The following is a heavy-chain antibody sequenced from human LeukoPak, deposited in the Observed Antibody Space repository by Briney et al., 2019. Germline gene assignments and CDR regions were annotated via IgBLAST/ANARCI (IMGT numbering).Heavy chain of an antibody. V-gene: IGHV1-18*01. J-gene: IGHJ4*02. Sequence: ASVKVSCKASGYTFTSYGISWVRQAPGQGLEWMGWISAYNGNTNYAQKLQGRVTMTTDTSTSTAYMELRSLRSDDTAVYYCARDQFVNDGDWLFSPLDYWGQGTLVTVSS. CDR3: ARDQFVNDGDWLFSPLDY. CDR2: ISAYNGNT. D-gene: IGHD3-9*01. CDR1: GYTFTSYG.